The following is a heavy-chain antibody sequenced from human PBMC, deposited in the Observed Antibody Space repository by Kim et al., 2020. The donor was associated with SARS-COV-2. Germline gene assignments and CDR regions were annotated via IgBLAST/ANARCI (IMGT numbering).Heavy chain of an antibody. V-gene: IGHV1-2*04. CDR2: INPNSGGT. J-gene: IGHJ4*02. Sequence: ASVKVSCKASGYTFTGYYMHWVRQAPGQGLEWMGWINPNSGGTNYAQKFQGWVTMTRDTSISTAYMELRRLRSDDTAVYYCARAGVNYYDSSGYLDYWGQGTLVTVSS. CDR3: ARAGVNYYDSSGYLDY. D-gene: IGHD3-22*01. CDR1: GYTFTGYY.